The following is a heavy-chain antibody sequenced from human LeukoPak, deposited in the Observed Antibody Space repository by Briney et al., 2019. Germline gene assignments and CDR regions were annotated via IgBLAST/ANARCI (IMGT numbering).Heavy chain of an antibody. CDR1: GFTFTTYP. V-gene: IGHV3-23*01. CDR3: AKSLPGIAVAASFGY. D-gene: IGHD6-19*01. J-gene: IGHJ4*02. Sequence: PGGSLRLSCRASGFTFTTYPMNWLRQAPGKGLEWVSVIRAEGDPTYYADSVKGRFTISRDNSKNMLYLQMNSLRAEDTAVYYCAKSLPGIAVAASFGYWGQGTLVTVSS. CDR2: IRAEGDPT.